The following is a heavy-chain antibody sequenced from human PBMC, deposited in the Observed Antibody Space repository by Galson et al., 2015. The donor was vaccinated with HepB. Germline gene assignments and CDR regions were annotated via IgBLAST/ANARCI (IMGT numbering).Heavy chain of an antibody. CDR1: GFSFSSYT. D-gene: IGHD3-10*01. CDR2: ISRSRNFI. J-gene: IGHJ4*02. CDR3: ARIFGELPNFDY. Sequence: SLRLSCAASGFSFSSYTMNWVRQAPGKGLEWVSSISRSRNFIYYVDSVKGRFTISRDNAKNSLYLQMNSLRAEDTAVYYCARIFGELPNFDYWGREPWSPSPQ. V-gene: IGHV3-21*01.